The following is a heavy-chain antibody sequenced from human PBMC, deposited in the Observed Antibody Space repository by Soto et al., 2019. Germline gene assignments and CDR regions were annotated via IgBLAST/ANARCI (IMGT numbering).Heavy chain of an antibody. Sequence: GASVKVSCKASGYIFTNYGITWPRQSPGQGHEWMGWISANNGHTNYAQKFQGRVTMTTDTSTSTAYMELRSLRSDDTAVYYCARDFVGATPRKDYWGQGTLVTVSS. V-gene: IGHV1-18*01. J-gene: IGHJ4*02. CDR3: ARDFVGATPRKDY. D-gene: IGHD1-26*01. CDR1: GYIFTNYG. CDR2: ISANNGHT.